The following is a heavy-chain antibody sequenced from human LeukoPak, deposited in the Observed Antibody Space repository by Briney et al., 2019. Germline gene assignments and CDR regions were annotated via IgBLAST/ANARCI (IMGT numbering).Heavy chain of an antibody. CDR2: IKQDGSEK. V-gene: IGHV3-7*04. Sequence: GGSLRLPCAASGFTFSSYWMSWVRQAPGKGLEWVANIKQDGSEKYYVDSVKGRFTISRDNAKNSLYLQMNSLRAEDTAVYYCARGSHYYGSSGYYAAGYWGQGTLVTVSS. D-gene: IGHD3-22*01. J-gene: IGHJ4*02. CDR3: ARGSHYYGSSGYYAAGY. CDR1: GFTFSSYW.